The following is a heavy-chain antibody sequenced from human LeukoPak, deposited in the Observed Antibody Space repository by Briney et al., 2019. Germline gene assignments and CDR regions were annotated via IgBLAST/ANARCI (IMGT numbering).Heavy chain of an antibody. CDR2: INHSGST. J-gene: IGHJ6*03. V-gene: IGHV4-34*01. CDR1: GGSFSGYY. CDR3: AREEGYSSSWYALYYYYYMDV. D-gene: IGHD6-13*01. Sequence: SETLSLTCAVYGGSFSGYYWSWIRQPPGKGLEWIGEINHSGSTNYNPSLKSRVTISVDTSKNQFSLKLSSVTAADTAVYYCAREEGYSSSWYALYYYYYMDVWGKGTTVTVSS.